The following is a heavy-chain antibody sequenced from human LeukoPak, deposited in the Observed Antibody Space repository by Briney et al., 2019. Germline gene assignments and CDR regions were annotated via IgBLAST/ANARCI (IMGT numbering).Heavy chain of an antibody. CDR3: ARGIGT. V-gene: IGHV4-34*01. D-gene: IGHD6-13*01. CDR2: INHSGST. J-gene: IGHJ4*02. Sequence: SETLSLTCAVYGGSFSGYYWSWIRQPPGKGLEWIGEINHSGSTNYNPSLKSRVAISVDTSKNQFSLKLSSVTAADTAVYYCARGIGTWGQGTLVTVSS. CDR1: GGSFSGYY.